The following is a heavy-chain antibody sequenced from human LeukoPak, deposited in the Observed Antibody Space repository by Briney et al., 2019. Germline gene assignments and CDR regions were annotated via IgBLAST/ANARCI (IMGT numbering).Heavy chain of an antibody. J-gene: IGHJ4*02. CDR2: IYYSGST. V-gene: IGHV4-30-4*01. CDR3: ARAEPNYYDSSGYYSG. D-gene: IGHD3-22*01. CDR1: GGSVSSGDYY. Sequence: SETLSLTCTVSGGSVSSGDYYWSWIRQPPGKGLEWIGYIYYSGSTYYNPSLKSRVTISVDTSKNQFSLKLSSVTAADTAVYYCARAEPNYYDSSGYYSGWGQRTLVTVSS.